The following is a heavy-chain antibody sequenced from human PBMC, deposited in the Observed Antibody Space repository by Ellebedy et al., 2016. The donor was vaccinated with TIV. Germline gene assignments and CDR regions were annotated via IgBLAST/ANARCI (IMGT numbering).Heavy chain of an antibody. CDR3: ARGRQWLAALIDY. D-gene: IGHD6-19*01. Sequence: GESLKISCAASGTTVSRYGMHWVRQAPGKGLEWVAVIWYDGSNKYYADSVKGRFTISRDNSKHKLYLQMNSLRAEDTAVYYCARGRQWLAALIDYWGQGTLVTVSS. V-gene: IGHV3-33*08. CDR1: GTTVSRYG. J-gene: IGHJ4*02. CDR2: IWYDGSNK.